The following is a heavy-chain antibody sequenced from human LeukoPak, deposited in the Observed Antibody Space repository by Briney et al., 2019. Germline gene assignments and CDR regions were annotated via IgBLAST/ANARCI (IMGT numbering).Heavy chain of an antibody. V-gene: IGHV4-4*07. CDR3: AREVSLISSIGDWFDP. D-gene: IGHD6-6*01. Sequence: SDTLSLICTVSCGSISSSCSNSIRHPAGKGMESIGLMYTSGSTNYNPSLKSRVTMSVDTSKKQFSLKVNSVTAADTGVYYCAREVSLISSIGDWFDPWGQGILVTVSS. CDR2: MYTSGST. CDR1: CGSISSSC. J-gene: IGHJ5*02.